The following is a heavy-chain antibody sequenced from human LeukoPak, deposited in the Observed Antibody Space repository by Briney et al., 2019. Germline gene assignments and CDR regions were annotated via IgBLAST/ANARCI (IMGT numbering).Heavy chain of an antibody. CDR1: GFTFSSYG. J-gene: IGHJ4*02. CDR2: ISYDGSNK. Sequence: PGRSLRLSCAASGFTFSSYGMHWVRQAPGKGLEWVAVISYDGSNKYYADSVKGRFTISRDNSKNTLYLQMNSLRAEDTAVYYCAKDGEGYYDFWSGYFDYWGQGTLVTVSS. D-gene: IGHD3-3*01. CDR3: AKDGEGYYDFWSGYFDY. V-gene: IGHV3-30*18.